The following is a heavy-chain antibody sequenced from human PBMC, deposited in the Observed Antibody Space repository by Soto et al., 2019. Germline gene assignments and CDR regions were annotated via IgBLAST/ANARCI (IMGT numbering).Heavy chain of an antibody. CDR3: VRGKEGGAHFFDS. CDR1: GFTFRSFD. Sequence: EVQLVESGGGLVQPGGSLRLTCAASGFTFRSFDFHWVRQATGKGLEWVATIGTIGDTYYPVSVKGRFTVSRENANSSVSLQMDSLRFGDTAVYFCVRGKEGGAHFFDSWGQGTPVTVSS. CDR2: IGTIGDT. J-gene: IGHJ4*02. V-gene: IGHV3-13*01. D-gene: IGHD2-21*01.